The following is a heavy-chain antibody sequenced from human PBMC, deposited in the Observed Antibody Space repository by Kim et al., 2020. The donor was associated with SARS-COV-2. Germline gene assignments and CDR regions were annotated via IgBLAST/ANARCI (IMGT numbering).Heavy chain of an antibody. V-gene: IGHV3-53*01. J-gene: IGHJ6*02. CDR3: ASGYSSSWINYYYYYGMDV. Sequence: GRFTISRDNAKNTLYLQMNSLRAEDTAVYYCASGYSSSWINYYYYYGMDVWGQGTTVTVSS. D-gene: IGHD6-13*01.